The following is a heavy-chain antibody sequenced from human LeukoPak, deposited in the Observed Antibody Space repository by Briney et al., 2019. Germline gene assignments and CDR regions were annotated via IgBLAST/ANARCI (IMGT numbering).Heavy chain of an antibody. D-gene: IGHD3-22*01. CDR3: AKDRNDYDSIGSDASHI. Sequence: GGSLRLSCAASGFTFSSYAMSWVRQAPRKGLEWLSAISGSGDSTYYADSVKGRFTISRDNTQNVLYLQMHSLRVDDAAVYYCAKDRNDYDSIGSDASHIWGRGTTVTVSS. J-gene: IGHJ3*02. CDR1: GFTFSSYA. CDR2: ISGSGDST. V-gene: IGHV3-23*01.